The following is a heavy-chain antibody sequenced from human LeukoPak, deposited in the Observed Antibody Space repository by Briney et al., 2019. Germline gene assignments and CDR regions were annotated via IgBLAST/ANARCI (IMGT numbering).Heavy chain of an antibody. J-gene: IGHJ3*02. CDR1: GYTFGDYG. D-gene: IGHD6-19*01. Sequence: ASVKVSCKASGYTFGDYGITWIRQAPGQGLEWMGWISAYTGNTNYAQNLQGRVIMITDTSTDTAYMELRSLRSDDTAVYYCARDRDAKSRGIAVAGRSLRDAFDIWGQGTMVTVSS. CDR2: ISAYTGNT. CDR3: ARDRDAKSRGIAVAGRSLRDAFDI. V-gene: IGHV1-18*01.